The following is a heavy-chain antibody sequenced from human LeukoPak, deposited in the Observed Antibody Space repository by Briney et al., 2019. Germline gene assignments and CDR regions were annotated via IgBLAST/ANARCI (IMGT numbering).Heavy chain of an antibody. J-gene: IGHJ5*02. CDR1: GFTFGGCA. CDR2: IDKKDNFHAT. V-gene: IGHV3-73*01. Sequence: GGSLRLSCAASGFTFGGCAIHWVRQSSGKGLEWVGHIDKKDNFHATAYAASVQGRFSISRDDSKNTAFLHMNSLKTEDMALYYCTRDSGTYNWLDPWGQGTLVTVSS. D-gene: IGHD1-26*01. CDR3: TRDSGTYNWLDP.